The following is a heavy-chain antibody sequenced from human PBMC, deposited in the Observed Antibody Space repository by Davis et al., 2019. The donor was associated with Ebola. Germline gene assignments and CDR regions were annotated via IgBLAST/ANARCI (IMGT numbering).Heavy chain of an antibody. V-gene: IGHV4-59*12. CDR2: IYYSGST. D-gene: IGHD2-15*01. CDR3: AGCSGGSCYYFDY. Sequence: SETLSLTCAVYGGSFSGYYWSWIRQHPGKGLEWIGYIYYSGSTNYNPSLKSRVTISVDKSKNQFSLKLSSVTAADTAVYYCAGCSGGSCYYFDYWGQGTLVTVSS. CDR1: GGSFSGYY. J-gene: IGHJ4*02.